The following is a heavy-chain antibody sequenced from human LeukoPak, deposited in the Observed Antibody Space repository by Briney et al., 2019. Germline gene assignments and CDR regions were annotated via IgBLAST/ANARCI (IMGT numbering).Heavy chain of an antibody. CDR2: IIPIFGTA. V-gene: IGHV1-69*06. CDR3: ARDVRNYYGSGSYYYYMDV. J-gene: IGHJ6*03. D-gene: IGHD3-10*01. CDR1: GYTFTIYG. Sequence: SVKVSCKTSGYTFTIYGITWVRQAPGQGLEWMGGIIPIFGTANYAQKFQGRVTITADKSTSTAYMELSSLRSEDTAVYYCARDVRNYYGSGSYYYYMDVWGKGTTVTISS.